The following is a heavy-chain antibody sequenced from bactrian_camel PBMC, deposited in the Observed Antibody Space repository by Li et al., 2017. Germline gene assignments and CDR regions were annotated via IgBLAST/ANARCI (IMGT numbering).Heavy chain of an antibody. CDR1: GYWSNSNC. CDR2: IDSRGGT. J-gene: IGHJ4*01. D-gene: IGHD6*01. Sequence: HVQLVESGGGSVQAGGSLRLSCVASGYWSNSNCMAWFRRPSGREREGVAAIDSRGGTAYADSTGRFTISQDNAKQMAYLQMNSLKSEDTGIYYCASGLWDEGSCDAAFLSGQGTQVTVS. V-gene: IGHV3S53*01.